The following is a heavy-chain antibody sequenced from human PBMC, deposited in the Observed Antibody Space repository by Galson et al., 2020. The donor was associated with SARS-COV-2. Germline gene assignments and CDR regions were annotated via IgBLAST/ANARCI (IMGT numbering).Heavy chain of an antibody. CDR1: GGSISSSSYY. D-gene: IGHD3-9*01. CDR3: ARQILTGYYSFYYFDY. Sequence: SETLSLTCTVSGGSISSSSYYWGWIRQPPGKGLEWLGSIYYSGSTYHNPSLTSRVSIAVDTSKDQFSLKLSSVTAADTAVYYCARQILTGYYSFYYFDYWGQGTLVTVSS. J-gene: IGHJ4*02. CDR2: IYYSGST. V-gene: IGHV4-39*01.